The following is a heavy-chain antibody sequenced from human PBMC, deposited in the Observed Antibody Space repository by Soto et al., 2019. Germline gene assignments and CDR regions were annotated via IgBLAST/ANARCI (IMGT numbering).Heavy chain of an antibody. CDR2: ISGSGGST. Sequence: GGSLRLSCAASGFTFSSYAMSWVRQAPGKGLEWVSAISGSGGSTYYADSVKGRFTISRDNSKNTLYLQMNSLRAEDTAVYYCAKVPHVTTYYYYYYYMDVWGKGTTVTVSS. J-gene: IGHJ6*03. CDR1: GFTFSSYA. CDR3: AKVPHVTTYYYYYYYMDV. D-gene: IGHD4-4*01. V-gene: IGHV3-23*01.